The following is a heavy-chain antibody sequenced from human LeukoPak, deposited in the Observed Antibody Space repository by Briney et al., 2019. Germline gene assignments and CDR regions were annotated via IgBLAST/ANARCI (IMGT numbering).Heavy chain of an antibody. V-gene: IGHV3-20*04. CDR2: INWNGGST. J-gene: IGHJ4*02. Sequence: GGSLRLSCAASGFTFSTYSMNWVRQAPGKGLEWVSGINWNGGSTGYADSVKGRFTISRDNAKNSLYLQMNSLRAEDTALYYCARGPNYDILTGYYNQYYFDYWGQGTLVTVSS. CDR1: GFTFSTYS. CDR3: ARGPNYDILTGYYNQYYFDY. D-gene: IGHD3-9*01.